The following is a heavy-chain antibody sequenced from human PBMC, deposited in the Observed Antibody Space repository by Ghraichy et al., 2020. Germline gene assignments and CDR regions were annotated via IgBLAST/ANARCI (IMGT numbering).Heavy chain of an antibody. CDR2: TSGSDGVT. CDR1: GFIFTNYA. Sequence: LSLTCAASGFIFTNYAMSWVRQAPGKRLEWIAATSGSDGVTYHADSVKGRFTISRDNTNNMLYLQMNSLRAEDTAMYYCARGSVVSCFGATCYPIDYWGQATLVTVPS. D-gene: IGHD4/OR15-4a*01. J-gene: IGHJ4*02. CDR3: ARGSVVSCFGATCYPIDY. V-gene: IGHV3-23*01.